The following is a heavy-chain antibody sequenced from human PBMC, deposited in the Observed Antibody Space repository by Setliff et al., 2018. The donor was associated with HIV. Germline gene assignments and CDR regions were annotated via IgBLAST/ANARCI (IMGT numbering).Heavy chain of an antibody. CDR2: IKRKTDGGTT. CDR1: GFTFTDAW. Sequence: GGSLRLSCTASGFTFTDAWLTWVRQAPGKGLEWVGRIKRKTDGGTTDYAAPVKGRFTISRDDSRNMLFLQMNNLKTDDTAMYYCTTDWGGGGGAPLDPWGQGTLVTVS. V-gene: IGHV3-15*01. J-gene: IGHJ5*02. CDR3: TTDWGGGGGAPLDP. D-gene: IGHD2-21*01.